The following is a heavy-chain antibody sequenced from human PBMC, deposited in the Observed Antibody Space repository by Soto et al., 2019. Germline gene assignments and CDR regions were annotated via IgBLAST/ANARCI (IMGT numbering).Heavy chain of an antibody. CDR3: ASDLTVTRGCSDTTSYYDALDI. Sequence: EVQLVESGGGLVQPGNSLRLXCXAXXFSLANFWMTWVRQAPGMGPEWVANIKEDGSMRYYMDSVDGRFTISRDNANNFLFLYMNSRRAEDTAVHYRASDLTVTRGCSDTTSYYDALDIWGQGTMVTVSS. J-gene: IGHJ3*02. CDR1: XFSLANFW. CDR2: IKEDGSMR. V-gene: IGHV3-7*01. D-gene: IGHD2-2*01.